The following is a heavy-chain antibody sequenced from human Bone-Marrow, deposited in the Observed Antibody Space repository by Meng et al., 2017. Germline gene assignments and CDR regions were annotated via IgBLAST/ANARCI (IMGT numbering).Heavy chain of an antibody. CDR1: GFTISTYW. V-gene: IGHV3-33*08. J-gene: IGHJ4*02. CDR2: IWYDGSNK. CDR3: ARVVGTATGAVDY. D-gene: IGHD2-21*02. Sequence: VQMVESGGGLVQPGGSLRFSCVASGFTISTYWLHWVRQAPGKGLDWVAVIWYDGSNKYHADTVKGRFSISRDNSKNTLYLQMNSLRAEDTAVYYCARVVGTATGAVDYWGQGTLVTVSS.